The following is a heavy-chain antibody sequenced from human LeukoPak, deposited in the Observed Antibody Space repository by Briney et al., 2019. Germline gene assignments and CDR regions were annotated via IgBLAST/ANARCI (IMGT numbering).Heavy chain of an antibody. Sequence: SETLSLTCTVSVGSISSYYWSWIRQPAGKGLEWIGRIYTSGSTNYNPSLKSRVTMSVDTSKNQFSLKLSSVTAADTAVYYCARAMVGATMNWFDPWGQGTLVTVSS. V-gene: IGHV4-4*07. CDR3: ARAMVGATMNWFDP. J-gene: IGHJ5*02. D-gene: IGHD1-26*01. CDR1: VGSISSYY. CDR2: IYTSGST.